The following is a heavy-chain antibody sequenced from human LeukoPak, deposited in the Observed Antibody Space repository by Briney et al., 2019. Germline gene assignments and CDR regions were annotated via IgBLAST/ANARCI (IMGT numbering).Heavy chain of an antibody. Sequence: GGSLRLSCAASGFTFSSYAMSWVRQAPGKGLEWVSAISGSGGSTYYADSVKGRFTISRDNSKNTLYLQINSLGAEDTAVYYCAKDTWGYDYSAFDYWGQGTLVTVSS. CDR3: AKDTWGYDYSAFDY. J-gene: IGHJ4*02. V-gene: IGHV3-23*01. D-gene: IGHD4-11*01. CDR1: GFTFSSYA. CDR2: ISGSGGST.